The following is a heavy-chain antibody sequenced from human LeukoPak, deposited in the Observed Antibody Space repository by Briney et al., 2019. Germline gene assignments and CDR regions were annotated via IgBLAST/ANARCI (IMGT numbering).Heavy chain of an antibody. D-gene: IGHD6-19*01. CDR2: ISSDGSST. CDR1: GFTFSNYW. J-gene: IGHJ4*02. CDR3: ARSIAVSATGY. V-gene: IGHV3-74*01. Sequence: GGSLRLSCAASGFTFSNYWMSWVRQAPGKGLVWVSRISSDGSSTNYADSVKGRFTISRDNAKNTLYLQMNSLRAEDTAVYYCARSIAVSATGYWGQGTLVTVSS.